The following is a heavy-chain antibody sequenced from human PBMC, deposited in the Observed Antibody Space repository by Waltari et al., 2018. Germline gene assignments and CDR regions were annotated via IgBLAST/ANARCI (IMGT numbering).Heavy chain of an antibody. J-gene: IGHJ4*02. Sequence: QVQLQESGPGLVKPSETLSLTCTVSGGSISSYYWSWIRQPPGKGLEWIGYIYYSGSTNYNPSLKSRVTISVDTSKNQFSLKLSSVTAADTAVYYCARGRYSSSWDQYYFDYWGQGTLVTVSS. CDR1: GGSISSYY. CDR3: ARGRYSSSWDQYYFDY. V-gene: IGHV4-59*01. CDR2: IYYSGST. D-gene: IGHD6-13*01.